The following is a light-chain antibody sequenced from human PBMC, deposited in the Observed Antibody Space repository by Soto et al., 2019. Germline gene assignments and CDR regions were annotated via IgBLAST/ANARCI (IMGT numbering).Light chain of an antibody. J-gene: IGLJ2*01. V-gene: IGLV1-40*01. CDR2: GNS. Sequence: QSVLTQPPSVSGAPGQRVTISCTGSSSNIGAGYDVHWYQQLPGTAPKLLIYGNSNRPSGVPDRFSGSKSGTSASLAINGLQAEDEADYYGQSYDSSLSGVVFGGGTKLTVL. CDR3: QSYDSSLSGVV. CDR1: SSNIGAGYD.